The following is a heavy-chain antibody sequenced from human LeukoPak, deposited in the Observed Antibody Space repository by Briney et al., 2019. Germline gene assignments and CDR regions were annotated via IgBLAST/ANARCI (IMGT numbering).Heavy chain of an antibody. D-gene: IGHD6-13*01. V-gene: IGHV3-23*01. Sequence: PGGSLRLSCAASGFTFSSYAMSWVRQAPGKGLEWVSSITGSGDKTYYAEYVRGRFTISRDDSKNTLYLQMNSLRAEDTAVYYCAKDVDPGSQGYFDYWGQGTLVTVSS. J-gene: IGHJ4*02. CDR2: ITGSGDKT. CDR3: AKDVDPGSQGYFDY. CDR1: GFTFSSYA.